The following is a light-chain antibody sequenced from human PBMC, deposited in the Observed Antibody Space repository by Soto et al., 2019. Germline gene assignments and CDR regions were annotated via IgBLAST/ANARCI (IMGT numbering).Light chain of an antibody. CDR2: SAS. V-gene: IGLV7-43*01. CDR1: TGAVTSGYY. Sequence: QAVGTQARWVRVSLGGAVALTYASSTGAVTSGYYPSWFQQKPGQAPRALIHSASNKHSWTPARFSGSLLGGKAALTLSNVQPDDEADCYSLMYYGGPWVCGGGTKVTVL. CDR3: LMYYGGPWV. J-gene: IGLJ3*02.